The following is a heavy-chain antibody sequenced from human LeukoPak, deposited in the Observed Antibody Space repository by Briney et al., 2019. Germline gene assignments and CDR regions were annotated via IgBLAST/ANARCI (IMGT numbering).Heavy chain of an antibody. V-gene: IGHV3-23*01. CDR3: AKTRPLDSSSWSHGDY. J-gene: IGHJ4*02. Sequence: GGSLRLSCAASGFTFSSYAMSWVRQAPGKGLEWVSAISGSGDSTYYGDSVKDRFTISRGNSKNTLYLQMNSLRAEDTAVYYCAKTRPLDSSSWSHGDYWGQGTLVTVSS. CDR2: ISGSGDST. CDR1: GFTFSSYA. D-gene: IGHD6-13*01.